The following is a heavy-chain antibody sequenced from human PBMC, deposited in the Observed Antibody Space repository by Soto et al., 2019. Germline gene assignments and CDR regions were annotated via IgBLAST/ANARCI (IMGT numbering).Heavy chain of an antibody. CDR2: IKSKTDGGTT. Sequence: EVHLVESGGGLVKPGGSLGLSCAASGFTFSNAWMNWVRQAPGKGLEWVGRIKSKTDGGTTDYAAPVKGRVTISRDDSKTTLYLQMNRLKTDDSPGYYCTTGLLFWSAYFGYWGQAALVTVSS. D-gene: IGHD3-3*01. J-gene: IGHJ4*02. CDR3: TTGLLFWSAYFGY. V-gene: IGHV3-15*07. CDR1: GFTFSNAW.